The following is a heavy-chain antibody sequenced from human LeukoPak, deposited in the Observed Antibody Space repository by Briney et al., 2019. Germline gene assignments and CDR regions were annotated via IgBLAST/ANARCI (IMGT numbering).Heavy chain of an antibody. Sequence: SVKVSCKASGGTFSSYAISWVRQAPGQGLEWMGGIIPIFGTANYAQKFQGRVTITTDESTSTAYMELSSLRPEDTAVYYCARGYCSSTSCYSFNYWGQGTLVTVSS. CDR1: GGTFSSYA. CDR2: IIPIFGTA. CDR3: ARGYCSSTSCYSFNY. V-gene: IGHV1-69*05. J-gene: IGHJ4*02. D-gene: IGHD2-2*02.